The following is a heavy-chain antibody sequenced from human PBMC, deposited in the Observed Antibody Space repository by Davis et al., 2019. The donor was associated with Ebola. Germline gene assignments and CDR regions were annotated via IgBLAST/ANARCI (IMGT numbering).Heavy chain of an antibody. Sequence: GGSLRLSCLASGFTFDDYSMHWVRQVPGKGLEWVSVITWDGGTKYYVASVKGRFTVSRDNSRNSLFLQMNSLASEDTALYYCAKGAYSNFHYFDYWGQGSLVIVSS. CDR2: ITWDGGTK. CDR1: GFTFDDYS. CDR3: AKGAYSNFHYFDY. D-gene: IGHD4-11*01. J-gene: IGHJ4*02. V-gene: IGHV3-43*01.